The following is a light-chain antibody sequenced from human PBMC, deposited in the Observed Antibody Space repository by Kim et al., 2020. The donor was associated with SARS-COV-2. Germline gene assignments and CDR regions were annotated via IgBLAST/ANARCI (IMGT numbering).Light chain of an antibody. J-gene: IGKJ2*01. V-gene: IGKV1-39*01. CDR3: QQSYTTLYT. CDR2: AAS. CDR1: QSIINY. Sequence: GDRITISCRASQSIINYLNWYQQTPGKAPRLLIYAASTLRSGVPSRFSGSGSGTDFTLTISSLQPEDSATYYCQQSYTTLYTFGPGTKLEI.